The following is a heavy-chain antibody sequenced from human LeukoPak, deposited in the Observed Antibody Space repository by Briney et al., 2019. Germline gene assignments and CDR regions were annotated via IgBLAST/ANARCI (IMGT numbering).Heavy chain of an antibody. CDR1: GGSISSYY. CDR3: ARARGYSYGLFDP. J-gene: IGHJ5*02. V-gene: IGHV4-59*12. Sequence: SQTLSLTCTVSGGSISSYYWNWIRQPPGKGLEWIGYIYYSGSTNYNPSLKSRVTISVDTSKNQFSLKLSSVTAADTAVYYCARARGYSYGLFDPWGQGTLVTVSS. CDR2: IYYSGST. D-gene: IGHD5-18*01.